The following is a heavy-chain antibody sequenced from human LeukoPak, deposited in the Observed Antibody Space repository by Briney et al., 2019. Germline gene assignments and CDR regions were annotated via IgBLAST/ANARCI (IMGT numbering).Heavy chain of an antibody. CDR3: ARERRFSNWFDP. D-gene: IGHD3-3*01. CDR1: EFTLGSYA. J-gene: IGHJ5*02. Sequence: GGSLRLSCAASEFTLGSYAMSWVRHAPGKGLEWVSSISSSSSYIYYADSVKGRFTISRDNAKNSLYLQMNSLRAEDTAVYYCARERRFSNWFDPWGQGTLVTVSS. CDR2: ISSSSSYI. V-gene: IGHV3-21*01.